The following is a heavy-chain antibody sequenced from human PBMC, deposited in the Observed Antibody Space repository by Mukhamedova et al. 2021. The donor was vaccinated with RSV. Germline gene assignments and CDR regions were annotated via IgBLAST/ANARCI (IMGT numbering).Heavy chain of an antibody. CDR3: TRGGYHYGSGSFDP. J-gene: IGHJ5*02. CDR2: ISYDGSNK. V-gene: IGHV3-30*04. CDR1: GFTFSSYA. D-gene: IGHD3-10*01. Sequence: GFTFSSYAMHWVRQAPCKGPEWVAVISYDGSNKYYADSVKGRFTISRDNSKNTLYLKMTSLRAEDTAAYYCTRGGYHYGSGSFDP.